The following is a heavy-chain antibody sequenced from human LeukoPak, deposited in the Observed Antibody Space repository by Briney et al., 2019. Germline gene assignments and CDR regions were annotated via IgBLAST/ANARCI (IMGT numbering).Heavy chain of an antibody. D-gene: IGHD2-2*01. CDR3: AKGAITSSTTCYFDS. Sequence: GGSLRLSCAASGFTFSIYSMNWVRQAPGRGLEWLSYIGSSGTTTYYADSVKGRFTISRDNSKNTLSLQVNSLRVDDTAVYYCAKGAITSSTTCYFDSWGQGTLVTVSS. J-gene: IGHJ4*02. CDR2: IGSSGTTT. V-gene: IGHV3-48*01. CDR1: GFTFSIYS.